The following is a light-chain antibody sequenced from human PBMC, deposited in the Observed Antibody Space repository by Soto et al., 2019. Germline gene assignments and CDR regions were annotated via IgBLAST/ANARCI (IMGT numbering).Light chain of an antibody. Sequence: DIQLTQSPAFLSASVGDRVTITCRASQGISSFLAWFQQKPGKAPKLLIYGASTLQSGVPSRFSGSGSGTEFPLTISSLQPEDFATYYCQQLNSYPQTFGGGSKVEIK. V-gene: IGKV1-9*01. J-gene: IGKJ4*01. CDR2: GAS. CDR1: QGISSF. CDR3: QQLNSYPQT.